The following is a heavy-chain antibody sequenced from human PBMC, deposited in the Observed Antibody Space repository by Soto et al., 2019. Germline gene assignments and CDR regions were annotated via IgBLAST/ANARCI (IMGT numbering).Heavy chain of an antibody. Sequence: PGGSLRLSCAASGFTFSSYWMSWARQAPGKGLEWVANIKQDGSEKYYVDSVKGRFTISRDNAKNSLYLQMNSLRAEDTAVYYCARHYCSGGTCLFDPWGQGALVTVSS. CDR1: GFTFSSYW. CDR2: IKQDGSEK. J-gene: IGHJ5*02. CDR3: ARHYCSGGTCLFDP. V-gene: IGHV3-7*01. D-gene: IGHD2-15*01.